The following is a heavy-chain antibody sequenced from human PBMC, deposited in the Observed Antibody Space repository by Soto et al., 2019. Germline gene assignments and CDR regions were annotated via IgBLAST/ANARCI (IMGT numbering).Heavy chain of an antibody. CDR2: INPSGGST. CDR3: ARTGYCSGGSCYYFDY. D-gene: IGHD2-15*01. CDR1: GYTFTSYY. Sequence: QVQLVQSGAEVKKPGASVKVSCKASGYTFTSYYMHWVRQAPGQGLEWMGIINPSGGSTSYAQKFQGRVTMTRDTGTSTVYMELSSLRSEDTAVYYCARTGYCSGGSCYYFDYWGQGTLVTVSS. J-gene: IGHJ4*02. V-gene: IGHV1-46*03.